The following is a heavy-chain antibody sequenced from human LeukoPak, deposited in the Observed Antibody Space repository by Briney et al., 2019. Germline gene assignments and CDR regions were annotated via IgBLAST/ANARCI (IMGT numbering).Heavy chain of an antibody. CDR1: GYTFTSYG. D-gene: IGHD5-12*01. CDR3: ARWVILEWLRSWDLSYFDY. V-gene: IGHV1-18*01. CDR2: ISAYNGNT. Sequence: APVKVSCKASGYTFTSYGISWVRQAPGQGLEWMGWISAYNGNTNYAQKLQGRVTMTTDTSTSTAYMELRSLRSDDTAVYYCARWVILEWLRSWDLSYFDYWGQGTLVTVSS. J-gene: IGHJ4*02.